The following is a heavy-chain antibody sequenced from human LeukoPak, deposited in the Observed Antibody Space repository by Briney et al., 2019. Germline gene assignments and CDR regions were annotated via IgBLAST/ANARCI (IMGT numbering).Heavy chain of an antibody. Sequence: ASVKVSCKSSGYTFNGYYMHWVRQAPGQGLEWMGWINPNSGGTNYAQKFQGRVTMTRDTSISTSYMELSRLTSDDTAVYYCARDLGSGSFFRYWGQGTLVTVSS. CDR3: ARDLGSGSFFRY. V-gene: IGHV1-2*02. CDR2: INPNSGGT. D-gene: IGHD3-10*01. J-gene: IGHJ4*02. CDR1: GYTFNGYY.